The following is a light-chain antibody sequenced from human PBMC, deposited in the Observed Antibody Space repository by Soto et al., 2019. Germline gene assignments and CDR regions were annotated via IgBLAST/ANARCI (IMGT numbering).Light chain of an antibody. J-gene: IGKJ4*01. Sequence: EIVLTQSPGTLSLSPGERGTLSCRASQSVSKNYVPWYQQKPGQAPRLLINGASSMATGIPDRFSGSGSRADFTLTIRGLEPEDFAVYSCHQYGSSPPTFGGGTKVAIK. V-gene: IGKV3-20*01. CDR1: QSVSKNY. CDR2: GAS. CDR3: HQYGSSPPT.